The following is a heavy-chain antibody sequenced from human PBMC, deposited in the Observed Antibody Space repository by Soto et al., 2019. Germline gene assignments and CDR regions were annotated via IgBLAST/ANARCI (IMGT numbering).Heavy chain of an antibody. CDR2: INHSGST. Sequence: QVQLQQWGAGLLKPSETLSLTCAVYGGSFSGYYWSWIRQPPGKGLEWIGEINHSGSTNYNPSLKGRVTISVDTSKSHCTLKVGTVNAADAAVYYCARSLVAATPHYGVAPGWFCPWGQGALVTVSS. D-gene: IGHD2-15*01. CDR3: ARSLVAATPHYGVAPGWFCP. CDR1: GGSFSGYY. J-gene: IGHJ5*02. V-gene: IGHV4-34*01.